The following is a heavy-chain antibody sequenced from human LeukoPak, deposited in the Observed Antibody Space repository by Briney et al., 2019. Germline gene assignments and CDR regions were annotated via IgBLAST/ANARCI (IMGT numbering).Heavy chain of an antibody. CDR1: GFAFSNSW. Sequence: PGGSLRLSCAASGFAFSNSWMTWVRQAPGKGLEWVANINHDGSEKYYVDSMKGRFTISRDNVKNSLYLQVNSLRAEDTAVYYCARDSGHGGIFDYWGQGTLVTASS. J-gene: IGHJ4*02. D-gene: IGHD3-16*01. V-gene: IGHV3-7*01. CDR2: INHDGSEK. CDR3: ARDSGHGGIFDY.